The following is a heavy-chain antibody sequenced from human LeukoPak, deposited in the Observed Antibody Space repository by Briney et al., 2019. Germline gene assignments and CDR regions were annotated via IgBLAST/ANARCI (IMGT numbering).Heavy chain of an antibody. CDR1: GFTFSGYS. CDR2: IKQDGGET. J-gene: IGHJ3*02. V-gene: IGHV3-7*01. CDR3: ARQDSLLVDAFDI. Sequence: GGSLRLSCAASGFTFSGYSLTWVRQAPGKGPEWVANIKQDGGETYYGDSVKGRFTISRDNAKNPLYLQMNSLRAEDTAVYYCARQDSLLVDAFDIWGQGTMVTVSS.